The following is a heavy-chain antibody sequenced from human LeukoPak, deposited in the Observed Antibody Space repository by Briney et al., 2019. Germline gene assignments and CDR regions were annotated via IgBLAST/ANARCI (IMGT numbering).Heavy chain of an antibody. D-gene: IGHD1-26*01. V-gene: IGHV3-30*02. CDR3: AKGGGSTKEDAFDI. J-gene: IGHJ3*02. Sequence: GGSLRLSCAASGFTFNSYGMHWVPQAPGKGLEWVAFIRYDGSEKYYADSMNGRFTISRDNSKNTLYLQMNSLRVEDTAVFYCAKGGGSTKEDAFDIWDQGTLVTVSS. CDR1: GFTFNSYG. CDR2: IRYDGSEK.